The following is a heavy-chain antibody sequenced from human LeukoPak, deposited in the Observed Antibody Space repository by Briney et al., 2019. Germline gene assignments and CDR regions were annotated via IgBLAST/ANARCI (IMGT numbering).Heavy chain of an antibody. CDR2: IRYDGSNK. J-gene: IGHJ6*03. CDR3: AKAGSSWPYYYYYYMDV. D-gene: IGHD6-13*01. Sequence: PGGSLRLSCAASGFTFSSYGMHWVRQAPGKGLEWVAFIRYDGSNKYYADSVKGRFTFSRDNSKNTLYLQMNSLRAEDTAVYYCAKAGSSWPYYYYYYMDVWGKGTTVTISS. CDR1: GFTFSSYG. V-gene: IGHV3-30*02.